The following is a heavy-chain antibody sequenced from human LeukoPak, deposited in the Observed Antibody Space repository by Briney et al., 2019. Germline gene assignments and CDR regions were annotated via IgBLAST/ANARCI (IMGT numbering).Heavy chain of an antibody. D-gene: IGHD7-27*01. V-gene: IGHV1-2*06. J-gene: IGHJ4*02. CDR2: INPNSGDT. CDR1: GYTFTGYF. Sequence: ATVKVSCKASGYTFTGYFMHWVRQAPGQGLEWMGRINPNSGDTNYAQSFQGRVTMTRDTSISTAYMELSRLRSDDTAVYYCARDLSSTSNWELDYWGQGTLVTVSS. CDR3: ARDLSSTSNWELDY.